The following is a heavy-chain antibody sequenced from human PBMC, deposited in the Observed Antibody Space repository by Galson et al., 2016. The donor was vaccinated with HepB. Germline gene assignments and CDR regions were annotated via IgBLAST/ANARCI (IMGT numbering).Heavy chain of an antibody. Sequence: TLSLTCAVSGDSLTSGSYSWSWIRQPPGKGLEWIGHVLKSAATNYHPALSSRVTISLDRSRNHFPLRLSSVTAADTAMYFCTRGPSLVRAYRESISYFDNWGQGTPVTVSS. J-gene: IGHJ4*02. CDR1: GDSLTSGSYS. CDR2: VLKSAAT. CDR3: TRGPSLVRAYRESISYFDN. V-gene: IGHV4-30-2*01. D-gene: IGHD2-2*01.